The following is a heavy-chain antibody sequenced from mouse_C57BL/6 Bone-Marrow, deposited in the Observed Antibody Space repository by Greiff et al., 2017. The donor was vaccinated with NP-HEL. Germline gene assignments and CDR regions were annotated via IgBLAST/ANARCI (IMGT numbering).Heavy chain of an antibody. CDR3: ARTDGYYLAD. CDR1: GYTFTSYW. Sequence: QVQLQQPGAELVMPGASVKLSCKASGYTFTSYWMHWVKQRPGQGLEWIGEIDPSDSYTNYNQKFKGKSTLTVDKSSSTAYMQLRSLTSEDSACYYCARTDGYYLADWGQGTLVTVSA. D-gene: IGHD2-3*01. CDR2: IDPSDSYT. J-gene: IGHJ3*01. V-gene: IGHV1-69*01.